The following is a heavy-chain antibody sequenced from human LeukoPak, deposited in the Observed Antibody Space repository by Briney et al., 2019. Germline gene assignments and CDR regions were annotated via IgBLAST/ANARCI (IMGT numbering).Heavy chain of an antibody. J-gene: IGHJ4*02. CDR3: AKEAGAVAEPDY. V-gene: IGHV3-30*02. D-gene: IGHD6-19*01. Sequence: GGSLRLSCAASGFTFSSYGMHWVRQAPGKGLEWVAFTRYDGSHKDYADSVKGRFTISRDNSKNTLHLQLTSLKLEDTAMYYCAKEAGAVAEPDYWGQGTLVTVSS. CDR1: GFTFSSYG. CDR2: TRYDGSHK.